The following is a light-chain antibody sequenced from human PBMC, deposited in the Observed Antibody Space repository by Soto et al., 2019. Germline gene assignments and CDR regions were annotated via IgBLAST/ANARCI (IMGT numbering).Light chain of an antibody. CDR1: ISNIGGNT. CDR3: AAWDDSLNGVV. Sequence: QSVLTQPPSASGTPGQRATISCSGSISNIGGNTVNWYQQLPGTAPKLLIYSNNQRPSGVPDRFSGSKSGTSASLAISGLQSEDEADYYCAAWDDSLNGVVFGGGTKLTVL. J-gene: IGLJ2*01. CDR2: SNN. V-gene: IGLV1-44*01.